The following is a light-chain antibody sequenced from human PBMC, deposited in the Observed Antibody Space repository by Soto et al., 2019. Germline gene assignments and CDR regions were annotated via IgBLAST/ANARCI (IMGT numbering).Light chain of an antibody. CDR2: DAS. CDR3: QQRSNWPPVT. Sequence: EIVLTQSPATLSLSPGERATLSCRASQSVSSYLAWYQQKPGQAPRLLIYDASTRATGIPARFSGSGSGTDFTLTISSLEPEDFAIYYCQQRSNWPPVTFGGGNKVEIK. CDR1: QSVSSY. V-gene: IGKV3-11*01. J-gene: IGKJ4*01.